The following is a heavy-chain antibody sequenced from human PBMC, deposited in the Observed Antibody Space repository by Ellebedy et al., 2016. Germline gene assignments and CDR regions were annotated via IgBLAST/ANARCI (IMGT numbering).Heavy chain of an antibody. CDR3: ASGRIVATIPIFDY. CDR1: GGSISSGGYS. J-gene: IGHJ4*02. Sequence: SETLSLTCAVSGGSISSGGYSWSWIRQPPGKGLEWIGYIYHSGSTYYNPSLKSRVTISVDRSKNQFSLKLSSVTAADTAVYYCASGRIVATIPIFDYWGQGTLVTVSS. CDR2: IYHSGST. D-gene: IGHD5-12*01. V-gene: IGHV4-30-2*01.